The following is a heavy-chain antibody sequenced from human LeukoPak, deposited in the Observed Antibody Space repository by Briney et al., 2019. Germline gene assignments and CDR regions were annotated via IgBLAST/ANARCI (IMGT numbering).Heavy chain of an antibody. D-gene: IGHD2-15*01. J-gene: IGHJ4*02. CDR1: GYTFTGYY. CDR3: ARDYRICSGGSCYSEGPDY. Sequence: ASVKVSFKASGYTFTGYYMHWGRQAPGPGLEWVGWINPNSGGTNYEQKFQGRVTMTRDMSISTAYMELSRLKSDDPAVYYCARDYRICSGGSCYSEGPDYWGQGTLVTVSS. CDR2: INPNSGGT. V-gene: IGHV1-2*02.